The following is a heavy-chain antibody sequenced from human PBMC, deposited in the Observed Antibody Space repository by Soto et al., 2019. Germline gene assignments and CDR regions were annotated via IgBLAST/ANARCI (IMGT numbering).Heavy chain of an antibody. J-gene: IGHJ4*02. Sequence: SETLSLTCAVYGGSFSGYYWSWIRQPPGKGLEWIGEINHSGSTNYNPSLKSRVTISVDTSKNQFPLKLSPVTAADTAVYYCASHKKYSSGWYYFDFWGQGTLVTVSS. CDR3: ASHKKYSSGWYYFDF. CDR1: GGSFSGYY. CDR2: INHSGST. V-gene: IGHV4-34*01. D-gene: IGHD6-19*01.